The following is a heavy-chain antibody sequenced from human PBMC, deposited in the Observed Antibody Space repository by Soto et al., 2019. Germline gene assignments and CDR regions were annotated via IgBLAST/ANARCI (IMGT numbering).Heavy chain of an antibody. J-gene: IGHJ4*02. CDR3: VRDKMPYCSSSSCYYFYY. Sequence: QVQLVESGGGVVQPGRSLRLSCAASGFTFSSYGMHWVRQAPGKGLEWVAVIWYEGSKKYYADSVKGRFTISRDNSKNTLYLQTNSLRAEDTAVYYCVRDKMPYCSSSSCYYFYYWGQGTLVTVSS. CDR2: IWYEGSKK. V-gene: IGHV3-33*01. D-gene: IGHD2-2*01. CDR1: GFTFSSYG.